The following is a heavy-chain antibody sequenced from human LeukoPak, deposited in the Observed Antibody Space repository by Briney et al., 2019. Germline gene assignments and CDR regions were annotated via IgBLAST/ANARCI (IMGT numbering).Heavy chain of an antibody. J-gene: IGHJ4*02. V-gene: IGHV1-2*02. CDR3: ARTMGRGMTTPY. CDR1: GYTFTGYY. D-gene: IGHD4-17*01. Sequence: ASVKVSCKASGYTFTGYYMHWVRQAPGQGLEWMGWINPNSGGTNYAQKFQGRVTMTRDTSISTAYMELSSLRSDDTAVYYCARTMGRGMTTPYWGQGTLVTVPS. CDR2: INPNSGGT.